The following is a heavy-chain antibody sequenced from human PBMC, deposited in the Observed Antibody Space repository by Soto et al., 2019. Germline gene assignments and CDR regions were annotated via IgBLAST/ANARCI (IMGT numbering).Heavy chain of an antibody. CDR3: ARGRKVVVAATPLDY. Sequence: SETLSLTCAVYGGSFSGYYWSWIRQPPGKGLEWIGEINHSGSTNYNPSLKSRVTISVDTSKNQFSLKLSSVTAADTAVYYCARGRKVVVAATPLDYWGQGTLVIVSS. CDR1: GGSFSGYY. V-gene: IGHV4-34*01. J-gene: IGHJ4*02. D-gene: IGHD2-15*01. CDR2: INHSGST.